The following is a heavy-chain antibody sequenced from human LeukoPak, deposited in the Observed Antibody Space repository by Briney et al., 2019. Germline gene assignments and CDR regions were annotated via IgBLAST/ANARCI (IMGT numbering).Heavy chain of an antibody. J-gene: IGHJ6*04. CDR2: IYHSGST. Sequence: SETLSLTCAVSGFSISTGYYWGWIRQPPGKGLEWIGNIYHSGSTFYNPSLKSRAIISVDTSKNQFSLKVTSVIAADTAVYYCARSYSGMDVWGKGTTVTVSS. D-gene: IGHD2-21*01. CDR3: ARSYSGMDV. CDR1: GFSISTGYY. V-gene: IGHV4-38-2*01.